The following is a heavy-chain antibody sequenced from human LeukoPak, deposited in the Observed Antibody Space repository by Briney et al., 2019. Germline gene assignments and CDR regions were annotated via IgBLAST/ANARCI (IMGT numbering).Heavy chain of an antibody. J-gene: IGHJ3*01. CDR1: GFTFSNYP. CDR3: ARDRRLYSSSYAFDF. CDR2: ISYDGSNE. Sequence: PGGSLRLSCAASGFTFSNYPMHWVRQPPGKGLEWVALISYDGSNEYYADSVKGRFTISRDNSKNTLYLQMNSLRAEDTAVFYCARDRRLYSSSYAFDFWGQGTMVTVSS. D-gene: IGHD6-6*01. V-gene: IGHV3-30-3*01.